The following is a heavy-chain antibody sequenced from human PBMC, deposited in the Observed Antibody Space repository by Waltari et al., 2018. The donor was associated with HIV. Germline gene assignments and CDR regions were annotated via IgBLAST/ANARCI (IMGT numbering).Heavy chain of an antibody. D-gene: IGHD3-10*01. CDR2: ISTNNGNT. J-gene: IGHJ4*02. CDR1: GYTFTSYA. Sequence: QVQLVQSGAEVKTPGASVKVSCKASGYTFTSYAINWVRQAPGQGPEWMGWISTNNGNTNYEQKFQGRVTMTTDASTSTVYMELRSLRSDDTAIYYCARDLYMGWGVISDYWGQGTLVTVSS. V-gene: IGHV1-18*01. CDR3: ARDLYMGWGVISDY.